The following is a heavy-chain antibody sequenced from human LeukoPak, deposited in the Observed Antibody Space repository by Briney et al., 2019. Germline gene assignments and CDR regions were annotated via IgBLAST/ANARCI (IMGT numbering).Heavy chain of an antibody. D-gene: IGHD3-10*01. CDR3: AGVYGSGSYYPTLYYYYGMDV. J-gene: IGHJ6*02. Sequence: SETLSLTCTVSGGSISSSSYYWGWIRQPPGKGLEWIGSIYYSGSTYYNPSLKSRVTISVDTSKNQFSLKLSSVTAADTAVYYCAGVYGSGSYYPTLYYYYGMDVWGQGTTVTVSS. V-gene: IGHV4-39*07. CDR1: GGSISSSSYY. CDR2: IYYSGST.